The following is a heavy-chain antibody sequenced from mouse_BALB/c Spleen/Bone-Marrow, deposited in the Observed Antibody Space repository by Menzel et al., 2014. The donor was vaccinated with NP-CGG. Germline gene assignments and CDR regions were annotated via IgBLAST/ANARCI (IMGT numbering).Heavy chain of an antibody. CDR3: ARLGTTAVPDY. CDR2: NDPYSGGT. D-gene: IGHD1-1*01. Sequence: EVQVVESGPELVKPGASVKVSCKASGYAFTNYNMYWVKRSHGKSLEWIGYNDPYSGGTNYNQKFKGKATLTVDKSSSTAYMHLNSLTSEDSAVYYCARLGTTAVPDYWGQGTTLTVSS. J-gene: IGHJ2*01. CDR1: GYAFTNYN. V-gene: IGHV1S135*01.